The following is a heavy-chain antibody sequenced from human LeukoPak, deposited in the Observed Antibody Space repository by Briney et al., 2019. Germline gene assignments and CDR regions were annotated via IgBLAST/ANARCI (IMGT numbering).Heavy chain of an antibody. V-gene: IGHV4-59*08. CDR2: IYYSGST. CDR1: GGSISSYY. J-gene: IGHJ4*02. CDR3: ASLDTTVTFFDY. Sequence: SETLSVTCTVSGGSISSYYWSWIRQPPGKGLEWIGYIYYSGSTNYNPSLKSRVTISVDTSKNQFSLKLNSVTAADTAVYYCASLDTTVTFFDYWGQGTLVTVSS. D-gene: IGHD4-17*01.